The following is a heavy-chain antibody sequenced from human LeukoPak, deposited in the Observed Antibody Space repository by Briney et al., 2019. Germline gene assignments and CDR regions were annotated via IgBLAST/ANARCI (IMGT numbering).Heavy chain of an antibody. Sequence: GGPLRLSCAASGFTFSRDWMSWVRQAPGKGMEWVANIKQDGSEKYYVDSVKGRFTISRDNAKNSLYLQMNSLRAEDTAVYYCARGRCVAARPHWWLDYWGQGTLVTVSS. V-gene: IGHV3-7*01. CDR3: ARGRCVAARPHWWLDY. CDR1: GFTFSRDW. J-gene: IGHJ4*02. D-gene: IGHD6-6*01. CDR2: IKQDGSEK.